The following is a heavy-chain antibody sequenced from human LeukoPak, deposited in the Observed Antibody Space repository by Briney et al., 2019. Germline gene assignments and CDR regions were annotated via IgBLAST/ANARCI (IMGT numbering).Heavy chain of an antibody. D-gene: IGHD3-9*01. CDR1: GYTFTGYY. CDR3: ARGAYYDILTGYLESSWFDP. CDR2: INPNSGGT. J-gene: IGHJ5*02. Sequence: ASVKVSCKASGYTFTGYYMHWVRQAPGQGLEWMGWINPNSGGTNYAQKFQGRVTMTRDTSISTAYMELSRLRSDDTAVYYCARGAYYDILTGYLESSWFDPWGQGTLVTVSS. V-gene: IGHV1-2*02.